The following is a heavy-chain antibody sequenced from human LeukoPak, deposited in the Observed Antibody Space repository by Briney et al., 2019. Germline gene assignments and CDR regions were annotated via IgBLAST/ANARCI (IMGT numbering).Heavy chain of an antibody. Sequence: ASVKVSCKASGYIFTNYGISWVRQAPGQXXEWVGWISGYNDNAHYAQKLQGRVTMTRETSTSTVYMELRSLSSDDTAIYYCARDGNDVMDYWGQGTLVTVSS. CDR3: ARDGNDVMDY. CDR1: GYIFTNYG. CDR2: ISGYNDNA. D-gene: IGHD1-1*01. V-gene: IGHV1-18*01. J-gene: IGHJ4*02.